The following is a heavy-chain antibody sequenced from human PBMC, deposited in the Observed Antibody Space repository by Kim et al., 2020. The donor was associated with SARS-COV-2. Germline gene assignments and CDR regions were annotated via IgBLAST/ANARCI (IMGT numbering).Heavy chain of an antibody. CDR1: GFSLSIHA. CDR3: ARGLDVRRGNIMDL. Sequence: GGSLRLSCEASGFSLSIHALHWVRKAPGQGLEWVAGMPYDAKQMDYSDSVKGRFTISRDTSRNTLYLQMNSLRVDDTAIYYCARGLDVRRGNIMDLWGHGTTVTVSS. CDR2: MPYDAKQM. J-gene: IGHJ6*02. V-gene: IGHV3-30*04.